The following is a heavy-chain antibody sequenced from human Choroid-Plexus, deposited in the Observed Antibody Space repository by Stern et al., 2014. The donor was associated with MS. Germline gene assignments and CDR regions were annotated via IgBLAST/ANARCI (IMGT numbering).Heavy chain of an antibody. CDR1: GFTFGSCA. CDR2: VSDGGSNK. Sequence: QVQLVESGGGVVQPGRPLRRSCVASGFTFGSCAMHWVRQAPGKGLEWAAGVSDGGSNKYYADSGKGRFPISRNNSQNTRYMQMSSLRPEDTAVYYCAKDRHYLTDFFDHWGQGSLVTVSS. J-gene: IGHJ5*02. CDR3: AKDRHYLTDFFDH. V-gene: IGHV3-30*18. D-gene: IGHD2/OR15-2a*01.